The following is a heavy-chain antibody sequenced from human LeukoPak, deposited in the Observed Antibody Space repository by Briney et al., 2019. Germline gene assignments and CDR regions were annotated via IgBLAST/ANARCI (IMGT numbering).Heavy chain of an antibody. J-gene: IGHJ5*02. CDR1: GGSFSGYY. CDR2: INHSGST. D-gene: IGHD6-13*01. CDR3: ARGRYSSSWYAWFDP. Sequence: SETLSLTCAVYGGSFSGYYWSWLRRPPGKGLEWIGEINHSGSTNYNPSLKSRVTISVDTSKNQFSLKLSSVTAADTAVYYCARGRYSSSWYAWFDPWGQGTLVTVSS. V-gene: IGHV4-34*01.